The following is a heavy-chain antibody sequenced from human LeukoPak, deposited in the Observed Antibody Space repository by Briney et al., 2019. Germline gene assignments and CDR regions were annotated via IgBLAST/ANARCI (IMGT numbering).Heavy chain of an antibody. CDR3: ARGGSSPRPLGY. CDR1: GGSISSSNYY. CDR2: IYYSGST. Sequence: SETLSLTCTVSGGSISSSNYYWGWIRQPPGKGLEWIGSIYYSGSTYYNPSLKSRVTISVDTSKNQFSLKLSSVTAADTAVYYCARGGSSPRPLGYWGQGTLVTVSS. V-gene: IGHV4-39*01. J-gene: IGHJ4*02. D-gene: IGHD6-6*01.